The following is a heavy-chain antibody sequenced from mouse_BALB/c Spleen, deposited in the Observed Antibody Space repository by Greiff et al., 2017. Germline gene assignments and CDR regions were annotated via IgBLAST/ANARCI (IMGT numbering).Heavy chain of an antibody. CDR2: INSDGGST. J-gene: IGHJ4*01. D-gene: IGHD1-1*01. V-gene: IGHV5-2*01. CDR1: EYEFPSHD. Sequence: EVQRVESGGGLVQPGESLKLSCESNEYEFPSHDMSWVRKTPEKRLELVAAINSDGGSTYYPDTMERRFIISRDNTKKTLYMQMSSLRSEDTALYYCARQGILRSPDAMDYWGQGTSVTVSS. CDR3: ARQGILRSPDAMDY.